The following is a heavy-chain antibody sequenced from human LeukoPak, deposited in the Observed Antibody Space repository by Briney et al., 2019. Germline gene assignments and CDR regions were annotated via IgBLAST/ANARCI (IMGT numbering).Heavy chain of an antibody. D-gene: IGHD3-10*01. J-gene: IGHJ4*02. V-gene: IGHV3-7*04. CDR2: IKQDGSEK. CDR3: SGGSRFVDY. CDR1: GFTFSSYW. Sequence: GGSLRPSCAASGFTFSSYWMSWVRQAPGKGLEWVANIKQDGSEKYYVDSVKGRFTISRDNAKNSLYLQMNSLRAEDTAVYYCSGGSRFVDYWGQGTLVTVSS.